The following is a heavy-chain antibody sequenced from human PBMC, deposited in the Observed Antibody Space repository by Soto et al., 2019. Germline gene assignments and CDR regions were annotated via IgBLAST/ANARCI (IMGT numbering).Heavy chain of an antibody. CDR3: ARDGNRAFGGMDV. Sequence: SVKVSCKASGGTFSSYAISWVRQAPGQGLEWMGGIIPIFGTANYAQKFQGRVTITADTSKNQFSLKLSSVTAADTAVYYCARDGNRAFGGMDVWGQGTTVTVSS. V-gene: IGHV1-69*06. CDR1: GGTFSSYA. D-gene: IGHD3-16*01. CDR2: IIPIFGTA. J-gene: IGHJ6*02.